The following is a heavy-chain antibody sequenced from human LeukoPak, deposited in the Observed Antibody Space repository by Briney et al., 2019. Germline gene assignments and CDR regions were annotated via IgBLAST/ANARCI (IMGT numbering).Heavy chain of an antibody. CDR3: TRDRVAYCGGDCYPQRYYYYCMDV. Sequence: GGSLRLSCTASGFTFGDYAMSWFRQAPGKGLEWVGFIRSKAYGGTTEYAASVKGRFTISRDDSKSIAYLQMNSLKTEDTAVYYCTRDRVAYCGGDCYPQRYYYYCMDVWGKGTTVTVSS. CDR1: GFTFGDYA. D-gene: IGHD2-21*02. CDR2: IRSKAYGGTT. J-gene: IGHJ6*03. V-gene: IGHV3-49*03.